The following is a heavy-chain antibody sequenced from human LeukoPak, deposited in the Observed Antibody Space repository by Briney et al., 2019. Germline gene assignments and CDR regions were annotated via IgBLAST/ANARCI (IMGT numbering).Heavy chain of an antibody. V-gene: IGHV4-34*01. CDR3: ARPPLYADYYYYGMDV. CDR1: GGSFSGYY. D-gene: IGHD2-8*01. Sequence: SETLSLTCAVYGGSFSGYYWSWIRQPPGKGLEWIGEINHSGSTNYNPSLKSRVTISVDTSKNQFSLKLSSVTAADTAVYYCARPPLYADYYYYGMDVWGQGTTVTVSS. J-gene: IGHJ6*02. CDR2: INHSGST.